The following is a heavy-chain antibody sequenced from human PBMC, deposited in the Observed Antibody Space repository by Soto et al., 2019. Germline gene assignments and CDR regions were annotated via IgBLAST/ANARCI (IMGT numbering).Heavy chain of an antibody. V-gene: IGHV4-39*01. D-gene: IGHD5-12*01. CDR3: ARPRAYSGYDAPSGYFDL. CDR1: AGSISSSSYY. CDR2: IYHSGST. Sequence: SETLSLTCTVSAGSISSSSYYWGWIRQPPGKELEGIGTIYHSGSTYYNPPLKSRVTISVDTSKNQFSLKLNPATAADTAVYYCARPRAYSGYDAPSGYFDLWGRGTLVTVS. J-gene: IGHJ2*01.